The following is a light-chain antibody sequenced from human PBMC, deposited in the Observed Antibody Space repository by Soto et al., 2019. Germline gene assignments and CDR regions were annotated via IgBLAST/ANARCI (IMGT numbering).Light chain of an antibody. Sequence: DIQMTQSPSSVSASVGDRVTITCRASQGLSGSLAWYQQKPGRAPKLLIYTTSSLQSGVPSRFSGSGSGTDFTLTINSLQPEDLAPYYCQQGHSWPLTFGQGTRLEIK. J-gene: IGKJ5*01. V-gene: IGKV1-12*01. CDR2: TTS. CDR1: QGLSGS. CDR3: QQGHSWPLT.